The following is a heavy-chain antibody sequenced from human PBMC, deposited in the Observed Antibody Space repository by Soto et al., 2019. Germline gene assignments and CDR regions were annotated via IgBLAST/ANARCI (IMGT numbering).Heavy chain of an antibody. Sequence: LRLSCAASGFTFRSYAMHWVRQAPGKGLEWVAVISYDGSNKYYADSVKGRFTISRDNSKNTLYLQMNSLRAEDTAVYYCAREWGYSSSPSFDYWGQGTLVTVSS. J-gene: IGHJ4*02. CDR3: AREWGYSSSPSFDY. CDR1: GFTFRSYA. D-gene: IGHD6-6*01. V-gene: IGHV3-30-3*01. CDR2: ISYDGSNK.